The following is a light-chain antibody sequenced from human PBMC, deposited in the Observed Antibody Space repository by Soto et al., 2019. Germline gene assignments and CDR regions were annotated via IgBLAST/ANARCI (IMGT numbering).Light chain of an antibody. CDR1: QSVTNF. J-gene: IGKJ1*01. V-gene: IGKV3-11*01. Sequence: EIVLTQSPGTLSLSPGERATLCCRASQSVTNFLAWYQQKPGQSPSLLIYNASHRATGIPARFSGSGSGTDFTLTISSLEPEDFAVYYCQQRYRWPETFGQGTKVEIK. CDR2: NAS. CDR3: QQRYRWPET.